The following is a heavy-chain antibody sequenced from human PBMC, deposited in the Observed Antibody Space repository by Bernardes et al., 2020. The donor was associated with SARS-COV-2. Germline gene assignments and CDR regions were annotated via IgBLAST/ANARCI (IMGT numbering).Heavy chain of an antibody. CDR3: ARDDATGGGVDY. CDR1: GGSISSGGYY. J-gene: IGHJ4*02. Sequence: SETLSLTCTVSGGSISSGGYYWSWIRQHPGKGLEWIGYIYYSGSTYYNPSLKSRVTISVDTSKNQFSLKLSSVTAADTAVYYCARDDATGGGVDYWGQGTLVTVSS. CDR2: IYYSGST. V-gene: IGHV4-31*03. D-gene: IGHD3-16*01.